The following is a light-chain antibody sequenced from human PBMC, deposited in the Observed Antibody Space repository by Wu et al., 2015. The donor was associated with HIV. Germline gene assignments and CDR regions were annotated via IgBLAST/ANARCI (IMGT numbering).Light chain of an antibody. CDR2: DAS. V-gene: IGKV3-11*01. Sequence: EIVLTQSPASLSLSPGERATLSCRASQSVSRYLAWYQQKRGQAPRLLVYDASNRATGIPDRFIGSGSGTDFTLTITSLEPEDFATYYCQQRSKGISFGQGTELDIK. CDR1: QSVSRY. CDR3: QQRSKGIS. J-gene: IGKJ2*03.